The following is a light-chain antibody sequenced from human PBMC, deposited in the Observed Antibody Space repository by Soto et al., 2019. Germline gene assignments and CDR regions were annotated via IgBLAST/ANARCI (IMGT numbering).Light chain of an antibody. Sequence: EIVLTQSPATLSLSPGQRATLSCRASQSVSTYLAWYQQKPGQAPRLFVYDTSKRANGIPARFSGSGSGTDFTLSISSLEPEDFAVYYCQQHSTLITFGQRTRLEI. J-gene: IGKJ5*01. V-gene: IGKV3-11*01. CDR1: QSVSTY. CDR3: QQHSTLIT. CDR2: DTS.